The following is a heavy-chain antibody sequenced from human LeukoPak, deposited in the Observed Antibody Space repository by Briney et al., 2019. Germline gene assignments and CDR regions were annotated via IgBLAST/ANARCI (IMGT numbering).Heavy chain of an antibody. CDR1: GYTFTSYG. V-gene: IGHV1-18*01. Sequence: ASVKVSCKASGYTFTSYGISWVRQAPGQGLEWMEWISAYNGNTNYAQKLQGRVTMTTDTSTSTAYMELRSLRSDDTAVYYCARVVRIAVAVWFDPWGQGTLVTVSS. CDR3: ARVVRIAVAVWFDP. D-gene: IGHD6-19*01. CDR2: ISAYNGNT. J-gene: IGHJ5*02.